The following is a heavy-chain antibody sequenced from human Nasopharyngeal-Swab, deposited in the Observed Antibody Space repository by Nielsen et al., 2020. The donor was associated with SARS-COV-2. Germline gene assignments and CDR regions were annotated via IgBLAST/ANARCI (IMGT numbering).Heavy chain of an antibody. J-gene: IGHJ4*02. V-gene: IGHV3-21*01. CDR3: ARCYGDYGDY. Sequence: WIRQPPGKGLEWVSSISSSSSYIYYADSVKGRFTISRDNAKNSLYLQMNSLRAEDTAVYYCARCYGDYGDYWGQGTLVTVSS. CDR2: ISSSSSYI. D-gene: IGHD4-17*01.